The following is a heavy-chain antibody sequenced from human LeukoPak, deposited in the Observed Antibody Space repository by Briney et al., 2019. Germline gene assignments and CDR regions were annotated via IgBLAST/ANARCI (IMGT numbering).Heavy chain of an antibody. Sequence: PSETLSLTCAVYGGSFSGYYWSWIRQPPGKGLEWIGEINHSGSTNYNPSLKSRVTISVDTSKNQFSLKLSSVTAADTAVYYCAKTAFGYSYGQFFDYWGQGTLVNVSS. CDR2: INHSGST. V-gene: IGHV4-34*01. CDR3: AKTAFGYSYGQFFDY. CDR1: GGSFSGYY. D-gene: IGHD5-18*01. J-gene: IGHJ4*02.